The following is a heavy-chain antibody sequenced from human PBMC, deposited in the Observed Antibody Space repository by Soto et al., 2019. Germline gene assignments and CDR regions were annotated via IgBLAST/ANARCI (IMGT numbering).Heavy chain of an antibody. V-gene: IGHV3-23*01. CDR1: GFTFSNYA. CDR3: AKRPFAARHTDY. J-gene: IGHJ4*02. CDR2: ISGSGDNT. Sequence: EVQLLESWGGLVQPGGSLRLSCAASGFTFSNYAMTWVRQAPGKCLEWVSTISGSGDNTYYADSVRGRFTISRDNSKNTLYLQMNSLRADDTAVYYCAKRPFAARHTDYWGQGTLVTVSS. D-gene: IGHD6-6*01.